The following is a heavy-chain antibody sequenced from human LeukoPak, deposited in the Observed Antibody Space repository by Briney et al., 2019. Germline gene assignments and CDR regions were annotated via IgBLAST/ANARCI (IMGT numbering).Heavy chain of an antibody. D-gene: IGHD5-24*01. V-gene: IGHV4-59*08. CDR3: ARQGRDGYNRPYFDY. CDR2: IYYSGST. CDR1: GGSISSYY. Sequence: PSETLSLTCTVSGGSISSYYWSWIRQPPGKGLEWIGYIYYSGSTNYNPSLKSRVTISVDTSKNRFSLKLSSVTAADTAVYYCARQGRDGYNRPYFDYWGQGTLVTVSS. J-gene: IGHJ4*02.